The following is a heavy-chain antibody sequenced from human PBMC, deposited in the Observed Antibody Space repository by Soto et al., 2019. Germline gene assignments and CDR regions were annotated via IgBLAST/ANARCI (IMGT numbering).Heavy chain of an antibody. CDR3: ARQDGYNSRYYFDD. Sequence: ETLSLTCTVSGGSIRSYYWSWIRQPPVKGLEWIGYIYYSGSTNYNPSLKSRVTISVDTSKNQFSLKLSSVTAADTAVYYCARQDGYNSRYYFDDWGPGTLVTVAS. CDR1: GGSIRSYY. J-gene: IGHJ4*02. CDR2: IYYSGST. D-gene: IGHD5-12*01. V-gene: IGHV4-59*08.